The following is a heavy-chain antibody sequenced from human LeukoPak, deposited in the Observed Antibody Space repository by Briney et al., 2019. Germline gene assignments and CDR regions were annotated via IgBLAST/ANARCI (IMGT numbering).Heavy chain of an antibody. V-gene: IGHV4-59*02. CDR1: GVSVSTYY. D-gene: IGHD2-15*01. CDR3: ASTSGYCSGGNCYSAFDY. CDR2: IYYSGST. J-gene: IGHJ4*02. Sequence: SETLSLTCTVSGVSVSTYYWNWIRQPPGKGLEWIGYIYYSGSTNYNPSLKSRLTISVYTSNNQFSLKLSSVTAADTAVYYCASTSGYCSGGNCYSAFDYWGQGTLVTVSS.